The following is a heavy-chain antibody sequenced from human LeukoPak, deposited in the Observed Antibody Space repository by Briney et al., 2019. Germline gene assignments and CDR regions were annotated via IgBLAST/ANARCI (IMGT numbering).Heavy chain of an antibody. Sequence: GVSLRLSCAASGFTFSSYSMNWVRQAPGKGLEWVSYISSSSSTTYYADSVKGRFTISRDNAKNSLYLQMNSLRAEDTAVYYCARALKPYDSSGYYYGSWGQGTLVTVSS. D-gene: IGHD3-22*01. CDR2: ISSSSSTT. CDR3: ARALKPYDSSGYYYGS. J-gene: IGHJ4*02. V-gene: IGHV3-48*01. CDR1: GFTFSSYS.